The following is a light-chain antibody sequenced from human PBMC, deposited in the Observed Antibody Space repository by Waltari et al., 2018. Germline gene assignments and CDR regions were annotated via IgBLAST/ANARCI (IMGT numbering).Light chain of an antibody. CDR3: MQSIQFPRT. Sequence: DIVMTRTPLSLSVTPGQPASISCRSSQSLLHSDRKTYLSWFLQKAGQPPRLLIYDLFDRVPGVPDTFSGSGSGTDFTLRISRVEPEDVGVYYCMQSIQFPRTFGQGTKVNIK. V-gene: IGKV2D-29*01. CDR1: QSLLHSDRKTY. J-gene: IGKJ1*01. CDR2: DLF.